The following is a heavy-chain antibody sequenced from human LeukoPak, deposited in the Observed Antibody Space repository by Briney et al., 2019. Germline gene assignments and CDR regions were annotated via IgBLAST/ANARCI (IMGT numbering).Heavy chain of an antibody. CDR1: GFTFSSYS. CDR2: ISSSSSYI. CDR3: AREGYDETDAFDI. J-gene: IGHJ3*02. D-gene: IGHD3-22*01. V-gene: IGHV3-21*01. Sequence: PGGSLRLSCAASGFTFSSYSMNWVRQAPGKGLEWVSSISSSSSYIYYADSVKGRFTISRDNSKNTLHLQMNSLRAEDTAVYYCAREGYDETDAFDIWGQGTMVTVSS.